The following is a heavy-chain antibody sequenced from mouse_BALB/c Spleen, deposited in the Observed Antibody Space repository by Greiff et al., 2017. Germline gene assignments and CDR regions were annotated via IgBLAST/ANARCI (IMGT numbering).Heavy chain of an antibody. J-gene: IGHJ2*01. Sequence: EVKLVESGAELVKPGASVKLSCTASGFNIKDTYMPWVKQRPEQGLEWIGRIDPANGTTKYDPNFQGKDTITADTSSNTAYLQLSSLTSEDTAVYYCATPYYGSSYACFDYWGQGTTLTVSS. CDR2: IDPANGTT. V-gene: IGHV14-3*02. CDR3: ATPYYGSSYACFDY. D-gene: IGHD1-1*01. CDR1: GFNIKDTY.